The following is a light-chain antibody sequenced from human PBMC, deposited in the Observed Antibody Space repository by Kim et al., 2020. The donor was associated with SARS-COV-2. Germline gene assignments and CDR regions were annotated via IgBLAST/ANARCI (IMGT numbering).Light chain of an antibody. Sequence: QSVLTQPPSASGAPGQRVTISCSGSSRNNYVSWYQQLPGTAPKLLIYRNVQRPSGVPDRFSGSNSGTSASLAISGLRSEDEADYFCAAWDDTLRGPVFGGGTQLTVL. CDR3: AAWDDTLRGPV. J-gene: IGLJ3*02. CDR1: SRNNY. V-gene: IGLV1-47*01. CDR2: RNV.